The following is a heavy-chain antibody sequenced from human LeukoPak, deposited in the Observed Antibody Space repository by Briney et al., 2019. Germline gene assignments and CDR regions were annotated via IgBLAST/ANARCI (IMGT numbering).Heavy chain of an antibody. V-gene: IGHV3-30*18. CDR2: ISHDGSKK. CDR3: AKWDYAGMTRAFDI. Sequence: GGSLRLYCAASGFTFSSYGMHWVRQAPGKGLEWLAAISHDGSKKYYADSVNGRFTISRDNSKNTLWLQMNSLRAEDTAVYYCAKWDYAGMTRAFDIWGQGTLVTFSS. J-gene: IGHJ3*02. D-gene: IGHD3-16*01. CDR1: GFTFSSYG.